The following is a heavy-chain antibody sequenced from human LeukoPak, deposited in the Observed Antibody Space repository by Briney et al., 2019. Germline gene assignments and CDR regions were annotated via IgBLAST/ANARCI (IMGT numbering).Heavy chain of an antibody. D-gene: IGHD5-18*01. J-gene: IGHJ4*02. CDR2: MKRDSGEK. Sequence: GGSLRLSCEASTFTFTPGWMSWVRQAPGKGLEWVAMMKRDSGEKHYVDSVRGRFTISRDNAKNSLYLQMDSLRDEDTAVYYCASLDTAHPSGVHWGQGTLVTVSS. V-gene: IGHV3-7*01. CDR3: ASLDTAHPSGVH. CDR1: TFTFTPGW.